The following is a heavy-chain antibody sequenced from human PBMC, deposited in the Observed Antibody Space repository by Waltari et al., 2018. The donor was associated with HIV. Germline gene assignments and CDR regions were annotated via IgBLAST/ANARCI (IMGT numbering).Heavy chain of an antibody. CDR2: INSDGNKT. V-gene: IGHV3-74*01. CDR3: ARENYYDSSGYYFRPGRTSDAFDI. D-gene: IGHD3-22*01. Sequence: EVQLVESGGGLVQPGGSLRVSCAASGFTFSTYWMNWVRQAPGQAWVSRINSDGNKTSYADSVKGRFTISRDNAKNTLYLQMNSLRVEDTAVYYCARENYYDSSGYYFRPGRTSDAFDIWGQGTMVTVSS. CDR1: GFTFSTYW. J-gene: IGHJ3*02.